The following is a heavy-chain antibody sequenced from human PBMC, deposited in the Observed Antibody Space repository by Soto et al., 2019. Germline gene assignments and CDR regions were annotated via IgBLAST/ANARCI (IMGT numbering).Heavy chain of an antibody. CDR1: GGSISSSSYY. CDR3: ARRLRSIVVVPAATKKGYYYYMDV. J-gene: IGHJ6*03. V-gene: IGHV4-39*01. Sequence: SETLSLTCTVSGGSISSSSYYWGWIRQPPGKGLEWIGSIYYSGSTYYNPSLKSRVTISVDTSKNQFSLKLSSVTAADTAVYYCARRLRSIVVVPAATKKGYYYYMDVWGKGTTVTVSS. D-gene: IGHD2-2*01. CDR2: IYYSGST.